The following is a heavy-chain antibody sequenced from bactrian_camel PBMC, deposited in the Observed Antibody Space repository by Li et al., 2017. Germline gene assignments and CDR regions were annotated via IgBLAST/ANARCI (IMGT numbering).Heavy chain of an antibody. D-gene: IGHD3*01. CDR1: GATAFPHC. CDR2: STPYGGRT. Sequence: HVQLVESGGGSVRAGGSLTLSCGASGATAFPHCMGWFRQTPGNEREGVAISTPYGGRTLYADFVEGRFTISRDDARNTVTLQMNVLRPEDTATYYCAKGVFAHADGTGHRIRGQGTQVTVS. V-gene: IGHV3S1*01. J-gene: IGHJ4*01.